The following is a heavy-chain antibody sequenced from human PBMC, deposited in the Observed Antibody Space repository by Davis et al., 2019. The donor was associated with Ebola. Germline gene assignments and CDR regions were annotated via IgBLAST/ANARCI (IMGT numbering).Heavy chain of an antibody. V-gene: IGHV3-30-3*01. Sequence: GGSLRLSCAASGFTFSSYAMHWVRQAPGQGLEWVAVISYDGSNKYYADSVKGRFTISRDNSKNTLYLQMNSLRAEDTAVYYCARDGSSWYGSLYYGMDVWGQGTTVTVSS. D-gene: IGHD6-13*01. CDR3: ARDGSSWYGSLYYGMDV. J-gene: IGHJ6*02. CDR1: GFTFSSYA. CDR2: ISYDGSNK.